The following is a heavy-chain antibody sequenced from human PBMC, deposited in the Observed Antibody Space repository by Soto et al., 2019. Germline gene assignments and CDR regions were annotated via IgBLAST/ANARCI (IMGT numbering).Heavy chain of an antibody. CDR3: ARQGYSSSSFFRYYYYMAV. J-gene: IGHJ6*03. V-gene: IGHV4-39*01. CDR2: IYYSGST. Sequence: PSETLSLTCTGSGGSMSSSSYYWGWIRQPPGKGLEWIGSIYYSGSTYYNPSLKSRVTISVDTSKNQFSLKLSSVTAADTAVYYCARQGYSSSSFFRYYYYMAVWGKGTTVTVSS. CDR1: GGSMSSSSYY. D-gene: IGHD6-6*01.